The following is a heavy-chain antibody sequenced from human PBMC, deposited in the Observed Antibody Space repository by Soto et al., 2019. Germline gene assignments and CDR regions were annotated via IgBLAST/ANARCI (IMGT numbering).Heavy chain of an antibody. CDR1: GDSVSSNSAA. Sequence: SQTLSLTCAISGDSVSSNSAAWNWIRQSPSRGLEWLGRTYYRSKWYNDYAVSVKSRITINPDTSKNQFSLQLNSVTPGDTAVYYCARDRVGGLRFLEWLPDFDAFDIWGQGTMVTVSS. CDR3: ARDRVGGLRFLEWLPDFDAFDI. J-gene: IGHJ3*02. V-gene: IGHV6-1*01. CDR2: TYYRSKWYN. D-gene: IGHD3-3*01.